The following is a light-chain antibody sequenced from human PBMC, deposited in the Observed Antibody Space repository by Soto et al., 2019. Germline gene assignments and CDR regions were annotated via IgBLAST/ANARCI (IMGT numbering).Light chain of an antibody. CDR3: EAWDDSLNGPV. CDR2: ANN. CDR1: GSNIGENA. Sequence: QSVLTQPPSASGTPGQTVTISCSGSGSNIGENAVNWYQQVPGTAPKLLIYANNQRPSGVPDRFSGSKSGTSASLAISGLQSEDEADYYCEAWDDSLNGPVFGGGTKLTVL. J-gene: IGLJ3*02. V-gene: IGLV1-44*01.